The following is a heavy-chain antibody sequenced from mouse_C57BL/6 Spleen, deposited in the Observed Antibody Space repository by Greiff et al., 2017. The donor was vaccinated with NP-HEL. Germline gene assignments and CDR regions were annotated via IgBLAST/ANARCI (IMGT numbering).Heavy chain of an antibody. V-gene: IGHV14-2*01. CDR1: GFNITDYY. CDR3: AYDYERFAY. J-gene: IGHJ3*01. D-gene: IGHD2-4*01. Sequence: VQLKQSGAELVKPGASVKLSCTASGFNITDYYMHWVKQRTEQGLEWIGRIDPEDGETKYAPKFQGKATITADTSSNTAYLQLSSLTSEDTAVYYCAYDYERFAYWGQGTLVTVSA. CDR2: IDPEDGET.